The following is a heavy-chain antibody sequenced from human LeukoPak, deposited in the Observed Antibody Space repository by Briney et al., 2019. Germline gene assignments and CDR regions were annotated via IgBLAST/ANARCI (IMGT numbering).Heavy chain of an antibody. CDR2: IIQDGSGK. V-gene: IGHV3-7*01. CDR3: ARSYGGANWFDP. D-gene: IGHD4-23*01. Sequence: GGSLRLSCAASGFTFSQYCMTWVRQAPGKGLEWVAEIIQDGSGKYYGDSVKGRFTISRDNAKNSVYLQMNSLRAEDTAVYYCARSYGGANWFDPWGQGTLVTVSS. J-gene: IGHJ5*02. CDR1: GFTFSQYC.